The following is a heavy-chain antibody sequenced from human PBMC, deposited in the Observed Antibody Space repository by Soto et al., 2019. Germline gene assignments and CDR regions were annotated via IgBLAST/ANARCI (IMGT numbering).Heavy chain of an antibody. CDR1: GFTFSSYA. CDR2: ISYDGSNK. CDR3: ARGRSGSYLPMGY. V-gene: IGHV3-30-3*01. J-gene: IGHJ4*02. D-gene: IGHD1-26*01. Sequence: QVQLVESVGGVVQPGRSLRLSCAASGFTFSSYAMHWVDQAPGKGLEWVAVISYDGSNKYYADSVKGRFTISRDNSKNTLYLQMNSLRAEDTAVYYCARGRSGSYLPMGYWGQGTLVTVSS.